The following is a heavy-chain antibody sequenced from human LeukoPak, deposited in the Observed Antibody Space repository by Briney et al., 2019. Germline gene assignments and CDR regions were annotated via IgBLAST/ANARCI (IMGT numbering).Heavy chain of an antibody. CDR2: IYHSGST. J-gene: IGHJ4*02. V-gene: IGHV4-38-2*01. CDR3: ARHEEGLRLLGFDY. CDR1: GYSISSGYY. Sequence: SETLSLTCAVSGYSISSGYYWGWVRQPPGKGLEWIGSIYHSGSTYYYPSLKSRVTISVDTSKNQFSLNLSSATAADTAVYFCARHEEGLRLLGFDYWGQGTLVTVSS. D-gene: IGHD5-12*01.